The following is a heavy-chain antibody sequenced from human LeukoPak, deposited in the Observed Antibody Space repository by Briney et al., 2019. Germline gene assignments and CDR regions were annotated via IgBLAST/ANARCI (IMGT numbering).Heavy chain of an antibody. D-gene: IGHD3-10*01. V-gene: IGHV4-4*02. J-gene: IGHJ4*02. CDR2: IYHSGST. CDR3: ARSSYGFPFDY. Sequence: SETLSLTCAVSGGSISSSNWWSWVRQLPGKGLEWIGEIYHSGSTNYNPSLKSRVTISVDKSKSQFSLKLSSVTAADTAVYYCARSSYGFPFDYWGQGTLVTVSS. CDR1: GGSISSSNW.